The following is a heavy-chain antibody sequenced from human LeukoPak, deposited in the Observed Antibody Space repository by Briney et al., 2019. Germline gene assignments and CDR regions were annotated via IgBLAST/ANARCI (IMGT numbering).Heavy chain of an antibody. Sequence: ASVKVSCKASGYTFTSYGISWVRQAPGQGLEWMGWISAYNGNTNYAQKLQGRVTMTTDTSTSTAYMELRSLRSDDTAVYYCAREVGYSRSWYSTPINLDYWGQGTLVTVSS. J-gene: IGHJ4*02. CDR2: ISAYNGNT. D-gene: IGHD6-13*01. CDR1: GYTFTSYG. V-gene: IGHV1-18*01. CDR3: AREVGYSRSWYSTPINLDY.